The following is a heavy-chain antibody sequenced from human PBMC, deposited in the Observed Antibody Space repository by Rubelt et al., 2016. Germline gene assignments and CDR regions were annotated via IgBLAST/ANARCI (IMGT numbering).Heavy chain of an antibody. D-gene: IGHD6-19*01. CDR1: GFTFSSYA. V-gene: IGHV3-30*04. CDR2: ISYDGSNK. J-gene: IGHJ4*02. CDR3: ARDGPEQWLVPEFDY. Sequence: QVQLVESGGGVVQPGRSLRLSCAASGFTFSSYAMHWVRQAPGQGLEWVAVISYDGSNKYYADSVKGRFTISRDNSKNTLYLQMNSLRAEDTAVYYCARDGPEQWLVPEFDYWGQGTLVTVSS.